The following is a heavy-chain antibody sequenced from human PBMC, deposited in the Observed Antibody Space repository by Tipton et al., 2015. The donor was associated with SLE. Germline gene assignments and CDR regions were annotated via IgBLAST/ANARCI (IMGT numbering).Heavy chain of an antibody. V-gene: IGHV4-39*07. Sequence: TLSLTCSVSGDSISSDFFYWGWIRQSPGKGLEWIGSIHFSGNTYYSPSLRSRLTVSSDTSKNQFSLRLQSVTAADTAVYFCARQRGYYDSSTGTSYPPWNFDLWGRGTLVTVSP. CDR1: GDSISSDFFY. CDR3: ARQRGYYDSSTGTSYPPWNFDL. CDR2: IHFSGNT. J-gene: IGHJ2*01. D-gene: IGHD3-9*01.